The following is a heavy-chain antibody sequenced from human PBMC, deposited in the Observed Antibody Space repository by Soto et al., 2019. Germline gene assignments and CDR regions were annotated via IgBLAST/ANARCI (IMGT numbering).Heavy chain of an antibody. CDR1: GYTFTSYA. J-gene: IGHJ4*02. Sequence: ASVKVSCKASGYTFTSYAMHWVRQAPGQRLEWMGWINAGNGNTKYSQKFQGRVTITRDTSASTAYMELNNLRHEDTAVYYCAKDGGPVYCNSPGCSAKHFDYWGQGTLVTVSS. V-gene: IGHV1-3*01. CDR2: INAGNGNT. CDR3: AKDGGPVYCNSPGCSAKHFDY. D-gene: IGHD2-2*01.